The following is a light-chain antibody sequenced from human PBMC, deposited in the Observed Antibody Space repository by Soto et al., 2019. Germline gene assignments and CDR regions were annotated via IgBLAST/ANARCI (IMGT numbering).Light chain of an antibody. J-gene: IGKJ4*01. CDR1: QSISSW. Sequence: DIQMTQSPSTLSASVGDRVTITCRASQSISSWLAWYQQKPGKVPKLLIYKAYSLESGVPSRFSCSGSGTEFSLTISSLQPDDFATYYCQQDNSKLLTFGGGTKVEIK. CDR2: KAY. V-gene: IGKV1-5*03. CDR3: QQDNSKLLT.